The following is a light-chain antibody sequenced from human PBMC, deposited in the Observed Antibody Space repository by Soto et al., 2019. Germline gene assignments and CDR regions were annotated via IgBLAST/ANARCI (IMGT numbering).Light chain of an antibody. J-gene: IGKJ3*01. CDR1: QSISSY. CDR3: QQSYSTPFT. CDR2: AAS. Sequence: DIQMTQSPSSLSASVGDRVTITCRASQSISSYLNWYQQKPGKAPKLLIYAASSLQSGVPSRFSGSGSGTDFTLTISSLQPEDFATYYCQQSYSTPFTFGPGTKADIK. V-gene: IGKV1-39*01.